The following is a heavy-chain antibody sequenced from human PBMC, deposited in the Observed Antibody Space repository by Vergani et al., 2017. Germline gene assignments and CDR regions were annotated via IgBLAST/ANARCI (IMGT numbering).Heavy chain of an antibody. V-gene: IGHV3-21*06. CDR3: ARDCTSGGCPDNYGMDV. Sequence: EVQLVESGGGLVQPGGSLRLSCAASGFTFSSYAMHWVRQAPGKGLEWVAFIGSSGPYINYADSVKGRFIISRDNTNNSLFLQLRSLRAEDAAVYYCARDCTSGGCPDNYGMDVWGQGATVTVSS. CDR2: IGSSGPYI. J-gene: IGHJ6*02. CDR1: GFTFSSYA. D-gene: IGHD2-8*01.